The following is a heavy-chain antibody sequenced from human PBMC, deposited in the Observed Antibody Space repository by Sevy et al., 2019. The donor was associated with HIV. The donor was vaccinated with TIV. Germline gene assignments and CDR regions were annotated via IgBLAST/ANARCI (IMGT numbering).Heavy chain of an antibody. J-gene: IGHJ6*02. V-gene: IGHV3-11*01. CDR3: ARDTSRSGSSRYYYYYGMDV. CDR1: GFTFSDYY. Sequence: GGSLRLSCAASGFTFSDYYMSWIRQAPGKGLEWVSYISSSGSTIYYEDSVKGRFTISRDNAKNSLYLQMNSLRAEDTAVYYCARDTSRSGSSRYYYYYGMDVWGQGTTVTVSS. D-gene: IGHD6-6*01. CDR2: ISSSGSTI.